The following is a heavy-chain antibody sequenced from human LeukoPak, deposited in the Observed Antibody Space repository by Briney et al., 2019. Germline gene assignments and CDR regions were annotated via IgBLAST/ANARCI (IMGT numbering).Heavy chain of an antibody. Sequence: SVKVSCKASGGTFSSYAVSWVRQAPGQGLECMGGIIPIFGTANYAQKFQGRVTITTDESTSTAYMELSSLRSEDTAVYYCARGDLVPAARYYYYYYMDVWGKGTTVTVSS. CDR3: ARGDLVPAARYYYYYYMDV. CDR2: IIPIFGTA. V-gene: IGHV1-69*05. D-gene: IGHD2-2*01. J-gene: IGHJ6*03. CDR1: GGTFSSYA.